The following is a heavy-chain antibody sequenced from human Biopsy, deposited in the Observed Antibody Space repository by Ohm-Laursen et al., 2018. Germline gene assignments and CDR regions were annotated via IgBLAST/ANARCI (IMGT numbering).Heavy chain of an antibody. V-gene: IGHV4-61*03. CDR2: VYYSATT. CDR3: SRNVQRYCSDFGCFTGYFGMDV. Sequence: SDTLSLTCTVSGGSVTDSFHFWSWVRQPPGKGLEWIGNVYYSATTNYNPSLESRVTISLDTSKNHFSLRLSSVTAADTAVYFCSRNVQRYCSDFGCFTGYFGMDVWGPGATVTVSS. CDR1: GGSVTDSFHF. J-gene: IGHJ6*02. D-gene: IGHD2-15*01.